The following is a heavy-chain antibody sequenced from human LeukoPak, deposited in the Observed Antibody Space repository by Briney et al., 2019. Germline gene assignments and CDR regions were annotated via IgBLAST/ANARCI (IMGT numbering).Heavy chain of an antibody. CDR2: ISAYNGNT. D-gene: IGHD6-6*01. V-gene: IGHV1-18*01. Sequence: ASVKVSCKASGYTFTSYAITWVRQAPGQGLEWLGWISAYNGNTNYAQRLQGRVTMTTDTSTSTAYMELRSLRSDDTAVYYCARDWGVEGRPGYMDVWGKGTTVTVSS. J-gene: IGHJ6*03. CDR1: GYTFTSYA. CDR3: ARDWGVEGRPGYMDV.